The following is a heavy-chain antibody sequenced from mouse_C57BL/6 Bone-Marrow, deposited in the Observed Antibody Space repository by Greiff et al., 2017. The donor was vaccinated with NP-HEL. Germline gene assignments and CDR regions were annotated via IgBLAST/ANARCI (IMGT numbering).Heavy chain of an antibody. CDR1: GFTFSNYW. J-gene: IGHJ3*01. CDR2: IRLKSDNYAT. CDR3: TDDYYYGSSQAWFAY. Sequence: EVKLVESGGGLVQPGGSMKLSCVASGFTFSNYWMNWVRQSPEKGLEWVAQIRLKSDNYATHYAESVKGRFTISRDDSKSSVYLQMNNLRAEDTGIYYCTDDYYYGSSQAWFAYWGQGTLVTVSA. D-gene: IGHD1-1*01. V-gene: IGHV6-3*01.